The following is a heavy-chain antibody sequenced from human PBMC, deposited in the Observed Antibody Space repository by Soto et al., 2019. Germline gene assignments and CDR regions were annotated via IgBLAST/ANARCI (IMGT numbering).Heavy chain of an antibody. CDR2: ICYDGSNK. Sequence: QVQLVESGGGVVQPGRSLRLSCAASGFTFSSYGMHWVRQAPGKGLEWVAVICYDGSNKYYADSVKGRFTISRDNSNNTLYLRMNSLRAEDTAVYYCARCVEVVTALPSDYYYYYGMDVWGQGTTVTVSS. CDR1: GFTFSSYG. D-gene: IGHD2-21*02. J-gene: IGHJ6*02. CDR3: ARCVEVVTALPSDYYYYYGMDV. V-gene: IGHV3-33*01.